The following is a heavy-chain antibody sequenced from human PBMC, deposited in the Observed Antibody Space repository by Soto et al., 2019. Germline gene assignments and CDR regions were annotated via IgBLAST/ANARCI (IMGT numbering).Heavy chain of an antibody. J-gene: IGHJ6*03. D-gene: IGHD3-16*01. Sequence: ASVKVSCKASGYTFTSYGISWVRQAPGQGLEWMGWISAYNGNTNYAQKLQGRVTMTTDTSTSTAYMELRILRSDDTAVYYCACTTVSYDYIWGSELYYYYYMDVWGKGTTVTVSS. CDR2: ISAYNGNT. CDR1: GYTFTSYG. CDR3: ACTTVSYDYIWGSELYYYYYMDV. V-gene: IGHV1-18*01.